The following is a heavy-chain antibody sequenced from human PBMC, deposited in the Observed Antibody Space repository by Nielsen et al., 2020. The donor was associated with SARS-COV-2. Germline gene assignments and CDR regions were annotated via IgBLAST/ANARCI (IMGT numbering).Heavy chain of an antibody. J-gene: IGHJ6*02. V-gene: IGHV5-51*01. CDR2: IYPGDSET. CDR3: ERRKSQASREGMDV. CDR1: GYTFTSHL. Sequence: GESLKISCKASGYTFTSHLLGWVRQMPGKGLEWMGNIYPGDSETRYNPSFQGQVTIAADNSISTVYLQWSSLKASDTGSYFCERRKSQASREGMDVWGQGTTVIVSS.